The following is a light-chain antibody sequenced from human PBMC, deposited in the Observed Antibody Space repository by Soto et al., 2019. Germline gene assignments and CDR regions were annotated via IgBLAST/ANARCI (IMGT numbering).Light chain of an antibody. CDR1: QSVSSY. Sequence: EIVWTQSPATLSVSPGERATLSCRASQSVSSYLAWYQQKPGQAPRLLIYDASNRATGIPARLSGSGSGTDFTLTISSIEPEDFAVYYCQQYGSSGTFGQGTKVDI. V-gene: IGKV3-11*01. J-gene: IGKJ1*01. CDR2: DAS. CDR3: QQYGSSGT.